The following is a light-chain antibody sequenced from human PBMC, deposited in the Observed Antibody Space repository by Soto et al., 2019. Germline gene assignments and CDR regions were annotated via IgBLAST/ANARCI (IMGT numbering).Light chain of an antibody. V-gene: IGKV3-20*01. CDR2: GAS. J-gene: IGKJ1*01. Sequence: EIVLTQSPGSLCLSPGERATLSCRASQSVSSNYLAWYQQKPGQAPRLLIYGASSRATGIPDRFSGSGSGTDFTLTISRLEPEDFAVYYCQQYGSSYPWTFGQGTKGDIK. CDR3: QQYGSSYPWT. CDR1: QSVSSNY.